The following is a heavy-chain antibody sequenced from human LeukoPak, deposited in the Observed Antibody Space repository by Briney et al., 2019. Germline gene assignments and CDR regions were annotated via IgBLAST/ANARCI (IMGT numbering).Heavy chain of an antibody. CDR3: VSHYDILTGLAYFDY. J-gene: IGHJ4*02. V-gene: IGHV4-39*07. D-gene: IGHD3-9*01. Sequence: SETLSLTCTVSGGSISSRNYYWGWIRQTPGKGLEWIGSIYSSGSTYYNPSLKSPFTISVDTSKNQFSLKLSSVTAADTAIYYCVSHYDILTGLAYFDYWGQGTLVTVSS. CDR2: IYSSGST. CDR1: GGSISSRNYY.